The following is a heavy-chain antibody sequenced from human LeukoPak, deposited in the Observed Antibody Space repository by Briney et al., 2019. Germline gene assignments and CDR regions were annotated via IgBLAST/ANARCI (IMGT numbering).Heavy chain of an antibody. CDR3: ARHSGGDYVSY. V-gene: IGHV5-51*01. CDR1: GYSFTNYW. Sequence: GESLKISCKDSGYSFTNYWIGWVRQMPGKGLEWMGIIHSADSNTKYSPSFQGQVTISADKSISTAYLQWSGLKASDTAMYYCARHSGGDYVSYWGQGTLVTVSS. J-gene: IGHJ4*02. D-gene: IGHD2-15*01. CDR2: IHSADSNT.